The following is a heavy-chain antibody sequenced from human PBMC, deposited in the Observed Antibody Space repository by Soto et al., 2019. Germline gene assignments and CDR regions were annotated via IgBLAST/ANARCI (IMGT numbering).Heavy chain of an antibody. J-gene: IGHJ4*02. D-gene: IGHD1-26*01. CDR1: GGTFSTYI. CDR2: IIPVLGLA. Sequence: QVQLVQSGAEVKKPGSSVKVSCKASGGTFSTYIINWVRQAPGQGLEWMGRIIPVLGLANYAQKFQGRVTITAAKSTSTAYLDLSSLSSEATAMYYGTRGSGGGFDDWGQGTRVTVSS. CDR3: TRGSGGGFDD. V-gene: IGHV1-69*02.